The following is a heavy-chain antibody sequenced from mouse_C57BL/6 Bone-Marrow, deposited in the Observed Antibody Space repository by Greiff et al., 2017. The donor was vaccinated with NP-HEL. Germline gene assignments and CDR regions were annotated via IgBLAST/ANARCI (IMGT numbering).Heavy chain of an antibody. CDR3: VGYYDHAY. CDR2: IRSKSRNYAT. V-gene: IGHV10-3*01. Sequence: EVQLVESGGGLVQPKGSLKLSCAASGFTFNTYAMHWVRQAPGKGLEWVARIRSKSRNYATYYADSVKDRLTISRDDSQSMLYLQMNNLKTEDAAMYYCVGYYDHAYWGRGTMVAVSA. J-gene: IGHJ3*01. D-gene: IGHD1-1*01. CDR1: GFTFNTYA.